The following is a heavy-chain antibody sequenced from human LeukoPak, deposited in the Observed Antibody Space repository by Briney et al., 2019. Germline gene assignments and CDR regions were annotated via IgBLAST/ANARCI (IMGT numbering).Heavy chain of an antibody. D-gene: IGHD6-25*01. V-gene: IGHV3-74*01. CDR3: ARGGYSGSYYRFS. Sequence: GGALRLSCAASGFRFSDYWMHWVRQGPGKGPEWLSRTSKDGSDTFYADAAKGRFTASRDNAKNTVYLQVTNVRPEDTAVYFCARGGYSGSYYRFSWGQGTLVTVAS. CDR1: GFRFSDYW. CDR2: TSKDGSDT. J-gene: IGHJ4*02.